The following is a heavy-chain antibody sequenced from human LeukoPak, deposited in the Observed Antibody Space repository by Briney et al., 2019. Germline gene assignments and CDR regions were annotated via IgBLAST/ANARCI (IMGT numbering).Heavy chain of an antibody. CDR3: ARDSPWGGRAFDI. Sequence: SETLSLTCTVSGGSLSSYYWSWIRQPPGKGLEWIGYIYYSGSTNYNPSLKSRVTISVDTSKNQFSLKLSSVTAADTAVYYCARDSPWGGRAFDIWGQGTMVTVSS. CDR1: GGSLSSYY. J-gene: IGHJ3*02. CDR2: IYYSGST. D-gene: IGHD7-27*01. V-gene: IGHV4-59*01.